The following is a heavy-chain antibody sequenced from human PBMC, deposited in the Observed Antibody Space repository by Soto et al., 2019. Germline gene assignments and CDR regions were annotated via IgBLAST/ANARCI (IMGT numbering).Heavy chain of an antibody. CDR3: ARGRNPVGYNWFDP. V-gene: IGHV1-69*13. Sequence: SVKVYCKASGDTFSSYAISWVRQAPGQGLEWMGGIIPIFGTANYAQKFQGRVTITADESTSTAYMELSSLRSEDTAVYYCARGRNPVGYNWFDPWGQGTLVTVSS. CDR1: GDTFSSYA. D-gene: IGHD1-1*01. J-gene: IGHJ5*02. CDR2: IIPIFGTA.